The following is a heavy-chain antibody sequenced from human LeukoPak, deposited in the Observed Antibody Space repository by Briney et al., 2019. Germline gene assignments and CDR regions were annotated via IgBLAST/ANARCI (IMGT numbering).Heavy chain of an antibody. Sequence: PSETLSLTCTVSGYSISSGYYWGWIRQPPGKGVEWIGSIYHSGSTYYNPSLKSRVTISVDTSKNQFSLKLSSVTAADTAVYYCARSSGGDTSFDYWGQGTLVTVSS. V-gene: IGHV4-38-2*02. D-gene: IGHD4-17*01. CDR3: ARSSGGDTSFDY. CDR1: GYSISSGYY. J-gene: IGHJ4*02. CDR2: IYHSGST.